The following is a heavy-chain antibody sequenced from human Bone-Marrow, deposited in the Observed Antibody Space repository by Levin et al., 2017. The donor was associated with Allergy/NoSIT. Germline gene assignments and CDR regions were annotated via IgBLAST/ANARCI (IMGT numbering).Heavy chain of an antibody. Sequence: GESLKISCVASGFTFRNYAMRWVRQAPGKGLEWVAVVSSDEENRYYAASVKGRFTISRDNSKNTLYLQMDRLTPEDTAVYYCAKPQGLRQHLVASSHGMDVWGQGTTVIVSS. J-gene: IGHJ6*02. D-gene: IGHD2-8*02. V-gene: IGHV3-30-3*02. CDR2: VSSDEENR. CDR1: GFTFRNYA. CDR3: AKPQGLRQHLVASSHGMDV.